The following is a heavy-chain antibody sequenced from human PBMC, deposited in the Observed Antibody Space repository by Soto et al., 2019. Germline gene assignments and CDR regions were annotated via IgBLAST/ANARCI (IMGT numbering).Heavy chain of an antibody. CDR1: GGIFSTYA. D-gene: IGHD3-10*01. CDR2: IIPIFGTP. J-gene: IGHJ4*02. CDR3: ARAGDGYGSGNYYHLIGF. Sequence: QVQLVQSGAEVKKPGSSVKVSCKASGGIFSTYAISWLRQAPGQGLEWLGGIIPIFGTPNSAQQFQGRVSMSGEESTSTAYMELSRLSSEDTDGFYFARAGDGYGSGNYYHLIGFWGQGHLVTVSS. V-gene: IGHV1-69*01.